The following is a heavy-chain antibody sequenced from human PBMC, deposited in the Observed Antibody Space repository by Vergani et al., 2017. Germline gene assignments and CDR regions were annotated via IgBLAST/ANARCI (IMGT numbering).Heavy chain of an antibody. CDR1: GFSFPGYA. V-gene: IGHV3-23*01. J-gene: IGHJ4*02. CDR3: AREGIYGDRDFDY. D-gene: IGHD4-17*01. Sequence: EVQLLESGGGLVQPGGSLRLSCEASGFSFPGYAMSWVRQAPGKGLEWVSSVSGSSATPYYADSVKGRFIISRDNSKNTLHLQMNSLRADDTAVYYCAREGIYGDRDFDYWGQGTLVIVSS. CDR2: VSGSSATP.